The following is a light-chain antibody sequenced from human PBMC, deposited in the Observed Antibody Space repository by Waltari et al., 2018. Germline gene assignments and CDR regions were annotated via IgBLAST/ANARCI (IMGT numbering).Light chain of an antibody. CDR1: QSISSW. CDR2: RAS. Sequence: DIQMTQSPSTLSASVGDRVTITCRASQSISSWLAWYQQKPGKAPKLLIYRASSLESGVPSRFSGSGSGTEFTLTISSLQPDDFATYYCQQYNSYPYTFGQGTKLEIK. V-gene: IGKV1-5*03. J-gene: IGKJ2*01. CDR3: QQYNSYPYT.